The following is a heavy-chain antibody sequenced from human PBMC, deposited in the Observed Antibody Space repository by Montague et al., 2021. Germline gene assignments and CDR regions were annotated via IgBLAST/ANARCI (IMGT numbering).Heavy chain of an antibody. J-gene: IGHJ3*02. CDR3: ARDITTDGFDI. Sequence: SETLSLTCTVSGGSISNYFWTWIRPPPGKGLEWIGFISYSGRTNFNPSLKSRVTISLDTSKNQFSLNLSSVTAADTAVYYCARDITTDGFDIWGQGTMVTVSS. D-gene: IGHD1-1*01. V-gene: IGHV4-59*13. CDR1: GGSISNYF. CDR2: ISYSGRT.